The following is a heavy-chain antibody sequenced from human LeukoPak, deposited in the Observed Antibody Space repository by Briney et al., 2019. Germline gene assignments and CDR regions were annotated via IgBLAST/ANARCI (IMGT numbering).Heavy chain of an antibody. D-gene: IGHD6-13*01. CDR3: ARPKMGVYSSSWSL. Sequence: SETLSLTCTVSGGSFSSYYWSWIRQPPGKGLEWIGEINHSGSTNYNPSLKSRVTISVDTSKNQFSLKLSSVTAADTAVYYCARPKMGVYSSSWSLWGQGTLVTVSS. V-gene: IGHV4-34*01. CDR2: INHSGST. J-gene: IGHJ4*02. CDR1: GGSFSSYY.